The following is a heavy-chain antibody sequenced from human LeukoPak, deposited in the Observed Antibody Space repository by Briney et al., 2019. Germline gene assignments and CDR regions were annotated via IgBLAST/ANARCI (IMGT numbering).Heavy chain of an antibody. V-gene: IGHV1-2*02. J-gene: IGHJ4*02. CDR3: ARKPTRLYYFDY. CDR1: GYTFTGYY. Sequence: ASVKVSCKASGYTFTGYYMHWVRQAPGQGLEWMGWINPNSGGTNYAQKFQGRVTMTRDTSISTAYMELSSLRSEDTAVYYCARKPTRLYYFDYWGQGTLVTVSS. CDR2: INPNSGGT. D-gene: IGHD2-21*02.